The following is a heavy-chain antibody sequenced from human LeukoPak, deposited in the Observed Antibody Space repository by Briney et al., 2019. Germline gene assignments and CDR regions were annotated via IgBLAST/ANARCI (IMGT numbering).Heavy chain of an antibody. CDR1: GGSISSGDYY. D-gene: IGHD3-22*01. V-gene: IGHV4-30-4*01. CDR3: ARPYYYDSRIDP. J-gene: IGHJ5*02. CDR2: MYYSGST. Sequence: PSQTLSLTCTVSGGSISSGDYYRSWIRQPPGKGLEWVGYMYYSGSTYYNPSLKSRVTISVDTSKNQFSLQLSSVTAADTAVYYCARPYYYDSRIDPWGQETLVTVSS.